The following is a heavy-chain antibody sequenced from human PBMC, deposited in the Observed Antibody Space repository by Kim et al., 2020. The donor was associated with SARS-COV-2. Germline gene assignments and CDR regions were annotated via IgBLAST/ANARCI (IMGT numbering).Heavy chain of an antibody. CDR2: IDTDGSIT. V-gene: IGHV3-74*01. CDR1: GFAFSPYW. D-gene: IGHD3-10*02. Sequence: GGSLRLSCAASGFAFSPYWMHWVRQVPGQGLKWVSAIDTDGSITSYAEAVLGRFSISRDNAKNTLYLQMNSLRGEDTAIYYCTRDNVQPGDLGGQGVMVTVFS. J-gene: IGHJ4*02. CDR3: TRDNVQPGDL.